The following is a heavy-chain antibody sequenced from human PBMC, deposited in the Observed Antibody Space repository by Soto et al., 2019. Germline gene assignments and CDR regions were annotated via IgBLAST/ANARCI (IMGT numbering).Heavy chain of an antibody. CDR1: GYTFTSYY. CDR3: ARVGHCISTSCSYYYYGMDV. Sequence: ASVKVSCKASGYTFTSYYMDWVRQAPGQGLEWMGIINPSGGSTSYAQKFQGRVTMTRDTSTSTVYMELSSLRSEDTAVYYCARVGHCISTSCSYYYYGMDVWGQGTTVTVSS. CDR2: INPSGGST. V-gene: IGHV1-46*01. D-gene: IGHD2-2*01. J-gene: IGHJ6*02.